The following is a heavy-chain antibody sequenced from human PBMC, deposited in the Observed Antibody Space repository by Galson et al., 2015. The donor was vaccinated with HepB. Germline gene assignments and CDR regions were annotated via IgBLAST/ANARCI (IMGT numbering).Heavy chain of an antibody. D-gene: IGHD3-16*01. J-gene: IGHJ4*02. CDR1: GLSFSNFG. V-gene: IGHV3-33*01. CDR3: VRRHDRNVYVLDY. CDR2: ISSEGSSY. Sequence: SLRLSCAASGLSFSNFGMHWVRQAPGEGLEWVAVISSEGSSYYYADSVKGRFTIARDNSKNTLYLQMASLRAEDTAVYYCVRRHDRNVYVLDYWGQGTLVTVSS.